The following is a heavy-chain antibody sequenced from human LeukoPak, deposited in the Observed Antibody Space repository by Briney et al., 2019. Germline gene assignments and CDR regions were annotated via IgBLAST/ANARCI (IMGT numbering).Heavy chain of an antibody. J-gene: IGHJ3*01. D-gene: IGHD6-6*01. CDR1: GFTFGDYA. CDR2: INSDGSEG. Sequence: GGSLRLSCTVSGFTFGDYAMSWSRQAPGKGLEWVASINSDGSEGYYADVVKGRFTISRDNAKNSLYLQINSLRAEDTAVYYCARSSYSSSSSVWGQGTMVTVSS. CDR3: ARSSYSSSSSV. V-gene: IGHV3-7*03.